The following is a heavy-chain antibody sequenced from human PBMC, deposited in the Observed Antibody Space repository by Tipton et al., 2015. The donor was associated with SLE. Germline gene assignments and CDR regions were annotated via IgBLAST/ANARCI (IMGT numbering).Heavy chain of an antibody. V-gene: IGHV3-7*01. CDR2: INEDGSEI. CDR3: ARVPRPDSSGSPLGY. CDR1: GFTFGTYW. J-gene: IGHJ4*02. Sequence: GSLRLSCAASGFTFGTYWMTWVRQAPGKGLEWVANINEDGSEIYYVDSVKGRFTISRDNAKNSLYLQMNSLRAEDTAVYYCARVPRPDSSGSPLGYWGQGTLVTVSS. D-gene: IGHD3-22*01.